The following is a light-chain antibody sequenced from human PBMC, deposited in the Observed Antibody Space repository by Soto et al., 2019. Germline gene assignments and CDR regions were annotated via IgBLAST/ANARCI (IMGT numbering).Light chain of an antibody. J-gene: IGLJ3*02. Sequence: QSVLTQSPSASASLGASVKLTCTLSSGHSSYAIAWHQQQPEKGPRYLMKLNSDGSHSKGDGIPDRSSGYSSRADRYLTISRLQSEEEDDYYWQTWGTRLLVFGGGTKLTVL. V-gene: IGLV4-69*01. CDR2: LNSDGSH. CDR1: SGHSSYA. CDR3: QTWGTRLLV.